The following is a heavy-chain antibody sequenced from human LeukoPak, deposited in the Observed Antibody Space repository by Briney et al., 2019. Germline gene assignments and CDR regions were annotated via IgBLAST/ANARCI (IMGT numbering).Heavy chain of an antibody. CDR2: IIPIFGTA. J-gene: IGHJ5*02. CDR1: GYTFTSYG. CDR3: ARGRSDYGDAYWFDP. V-gene: IGHV1-69*13. D-gene: IGHD4-17*01. Sequence: SVTVSCTASGYTFTSYGISWVRQAPGQGLEWMGGIIPIFGTANYAQKFQGRVTITADESTSTAYMELSSLRSEDTAVYYCARGRSDYGDAYWFDPWGQGTLVTVSS.